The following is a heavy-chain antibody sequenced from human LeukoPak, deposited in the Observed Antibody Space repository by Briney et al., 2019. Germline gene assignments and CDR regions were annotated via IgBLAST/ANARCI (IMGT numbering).Heavy chain of an antibody. CDR2: VSGSGGVT. J-gene: IGHJ4*02. Sequence: PGRSLRLSCAASGFTFSSYAMHWVRQAPGKGLEWVSAVSGSGGVTKYADSVKGRFTISRGNSKNTLYLQMNSLRAEDTAIYYCAKHDYGSGSYSPYFDCWGQGTLVTVSS. V-gene: IGHV3-23*01. CDR3: AKHDYGSGSYSPYFDC. CDR1: GFTFSSYA. D-gene: IGHD3-10*01.